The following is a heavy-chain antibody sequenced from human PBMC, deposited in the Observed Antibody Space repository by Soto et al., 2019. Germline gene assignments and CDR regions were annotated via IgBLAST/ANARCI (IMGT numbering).Heavy chain of an antibody. CDR3: AVPAASVAGASGSYYYYGMDV. D-gene: IGHD6-19*01. V-gene: IGHV4-39*01. Sequence: QLQLQESGPGLVKPSETLSLTGTVSGGSISSSSYYWGWIRQPPGKGLEWIGYIYYSGSPYYNPSLKSRVTTSVDTSKNQFSLKLSSVTAADTAVYYCAVPAASVAGASGSYYYYGMDVWGQGTTVTVSS. CDR2: IYYSGSP. CDR1: GGSISSSSYY. J-gene: IGHJ6*02.